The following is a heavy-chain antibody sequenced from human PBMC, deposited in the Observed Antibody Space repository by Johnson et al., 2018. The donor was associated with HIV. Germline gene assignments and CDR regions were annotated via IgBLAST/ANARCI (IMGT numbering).Heavy chain of an antibody. CDR1: GFTFSSYA. CDR2: ISYDGSTK. J-gene: IGHJ3*02. D-gene: IGHD5-18*01. Sequence: QVQLVESGGGVVQPGRSLRLSCAASGFTFSSYAMHWVRQAPGKGLEWVAVISYDGSTKYYADSVKGRFTISRDNSKNTLYLQMNSLRAEDTAVYYCARDTSVDTGTLYPFDIWGQGTMVTVSS. CDR3: ARDTSVDTGTLYPFDI. V-gene: IGHV3-30*04.